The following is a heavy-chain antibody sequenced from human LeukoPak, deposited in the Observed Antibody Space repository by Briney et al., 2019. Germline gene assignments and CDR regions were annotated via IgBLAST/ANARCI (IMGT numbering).Heavy chain of an antibody. Sequence: ASVKVSCKASGGTFISYAISWVRQAPGQGLEWMGGIIPIFGTANYAQKFQGRVTITADESTSTAYMELSSLRSEDTAVYYCARVPELGYSYGFDYWGQGTLVTVSS. J-gene: IGHJ4*02. CDR3: ARVPELGYSYGFDY. D-gene: IGHD5-18*01. CDR2: IIPIFGTA. V-gene: IGHV1-69*13. CDR1: GGTFISYA.